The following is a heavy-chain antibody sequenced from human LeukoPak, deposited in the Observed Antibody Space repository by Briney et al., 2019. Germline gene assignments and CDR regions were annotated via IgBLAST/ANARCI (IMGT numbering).Heavy chain of an antibody. V-gene: IGHV4-59*12. J-gene: IGHJ4*02. CDR3: ARDSRSTWYYY. CDR1: GGSISSYY. CDR2: IYYSGST. D-gene: IGHD6-13*01. Sequence: PSETLSLTCTVSGGSISSYYWSWIRQPPGKGLEWIGYIYYSGSTNYNPSLRSRVTISVDTSKNQFSLKLSSVTAADTAVYYCARDSRSTWYYYWGPGTLVTVSS.